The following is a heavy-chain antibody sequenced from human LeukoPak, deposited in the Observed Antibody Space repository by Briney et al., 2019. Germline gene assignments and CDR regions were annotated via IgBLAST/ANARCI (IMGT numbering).Heavy chain of an antibody. V-gene: IGHV4-39*01. CDR2: IYYSGTT. CDR1: GGSISLSSYY. J-gene: IGHJ4*02. Sequence: PSETLSLTCNVSGGSISLSSYYWAWIRQPPGKGLQRIGSIYYSGTTYYNPSLKSRVSISVDTSENQFSLKLNSVTAADTAVYYCARHESSGWYYLFRFWGQGTLVTVSS. D-gene: IGHD3-22*01. CDR3: ARHESSGWYYLFRF.